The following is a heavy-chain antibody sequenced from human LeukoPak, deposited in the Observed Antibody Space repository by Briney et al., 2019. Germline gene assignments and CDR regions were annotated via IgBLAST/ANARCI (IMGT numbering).Heavy chain of an antibody. Sequence: ASVKVSCKASGYTFTSYDINWVRQATGQGLEWMGWMNPNSGNTGYAQKFQGRVTMTRNTSISTAYMELSSLRSEDTAVYYCARGRQVPYYDFLSGYSQYPFYYYYYYMDVWGKGTTVTVSS. CDR3: ARGRQVPYYDFLSGYSQYPFYYYYYYMDV. CDR2: MNPNSGNT. V-gene: IGHV1-8*01. J-gene: IGHJ6*03. D-gene: IGHD3-3*01. CDR1: GYTFTSYD.